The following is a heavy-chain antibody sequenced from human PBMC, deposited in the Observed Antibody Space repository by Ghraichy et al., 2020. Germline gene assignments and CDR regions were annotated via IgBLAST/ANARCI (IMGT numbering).Heavy chain of an antibody. J-gene: IGHJ6*03. CDR2: MYRDGTT. V-gene: IGHV3-66*01. CDR1: GFPVSSNF. CDR3: ARGRGVMPDLYYYYMDV. Sequence: GESLRLSCTASGFPVSSNFISWLRQAPGKGLEWVSIMYRDGTTYYADSVKGTFSISRDISKNTLYLQMTSLRVEDTAVYYCARGRGVMPDLYYYYMDVWGKGTTVTVSS. D-gene: IGHD3-16*01.